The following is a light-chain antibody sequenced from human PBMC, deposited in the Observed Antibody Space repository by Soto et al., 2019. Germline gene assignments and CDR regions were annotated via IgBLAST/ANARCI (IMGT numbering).Light chain of an antibody. CDR2: DVS. CDR3: SSYTSSSTLV. J-gene: IGLJ2*01. Sequence: QSALTQPASVSGSPGQSITISCTGTSSDVGAYSYVSWYQQHPGKAPKLIIYDVSNRPSGVSNRFSGSKSGNTASLTISGLQAEDEADYYCSSYTSSSTLVFGGGTKVTVL. V-gene: IGLV2-14*01. CDR1: SSDVGAYSY.